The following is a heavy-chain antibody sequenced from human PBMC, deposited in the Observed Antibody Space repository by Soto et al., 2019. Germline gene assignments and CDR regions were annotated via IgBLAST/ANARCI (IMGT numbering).Heavy chain of an antibody. CDR3: AHRQNSWRDYYDSSGSKGVFDY. J-gene: IGHJ4*02. CDR2: IYWNDDK. CDR1: GFSLSTSGVG. V-gene: IGHV2-5*01. D-gene: IGHD3-22*01. Sequence: QITLKESGPPLVNPTQTLTLTCTFSGFSLSTSGVGVGWIRQPPGKALEWLALIYWNDDKRYSPSLKSRLTITKDTSKNQVVLTMTNMDPVDTATYYCAHRQNSWRDYYDSSGSKGVFDYWGQGTLVTVSS.